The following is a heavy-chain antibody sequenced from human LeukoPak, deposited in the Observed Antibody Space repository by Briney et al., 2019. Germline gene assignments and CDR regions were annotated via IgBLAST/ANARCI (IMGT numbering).Heavy chain of an antibody. CDR1: GFTFSTFA. J-gene: IGHJ4*02. CDR3: ARGRYDWNEVGYFDY. Sequence: GGSLRLSCAASGFTFSTFAMNWVRQAPGKGLEWVSRIGGRPANTHYADSVKGRFTISSENSKNTLFLQISSLRAEDTAIYYCARGRYDWNEVGYFDYWGQGIQVIVSS. V-gene: IGHV3-23*01. CDR2: IGGRPANT. D-gene: IGHD1-1*01.